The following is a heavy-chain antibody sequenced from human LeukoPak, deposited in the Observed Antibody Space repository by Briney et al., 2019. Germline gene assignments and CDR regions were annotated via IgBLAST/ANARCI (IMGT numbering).Heavy chain of an antibody. J-gene: IGHJ5*02. D-gene: IGHD3-3*01. CDR2: LNPNSGNT. CDR1: GYTFTSYD. V-gene: IGHV1-8*03. CDR3: ARGHSYYDFWRDNNWFDP. Sequence: GASVKVSCKASGYTFTSYDINWVRQATGQGLGWMGWLNPNSGNTGYAQKFQGRVTITRNTSISTAYMELSSLRSEDTAVYYCARGHSYYDFWRDNNWFDPRGQGTLVTVSS.